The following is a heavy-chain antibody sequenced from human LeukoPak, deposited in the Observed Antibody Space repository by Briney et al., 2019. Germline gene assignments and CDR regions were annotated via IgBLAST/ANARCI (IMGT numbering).Heavy chain of an antibody. Sequence: GGSLRLSCAASGFTFSSYGMHWVRQAPGKGLEWVAVISYDGSNKYYADSVKGRFTISRDNSKNTLYLQMNSLRAEDTAVYNCAKEVVPAAMSNRFDPWGQGTLVTVSS. CDR1: GFTFSSYG. D-gene: IGHD2-2*01. CDR2: ISYDGSNK. V-gene: IGHV3-30*18. CDR3: AKEVVPAAMSNRFDP. J-gene: IGHJ5*02.